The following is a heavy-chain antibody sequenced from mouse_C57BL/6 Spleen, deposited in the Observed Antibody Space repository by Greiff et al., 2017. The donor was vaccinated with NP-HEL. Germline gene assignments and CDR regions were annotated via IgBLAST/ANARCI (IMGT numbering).Heavy chain of an antibody. Sequence: EVQGVESGPGMVKPSQSLSLTCTVTGYSITSGYDWHWIRHFPGNKLEWMGYISYSGSTNYNPSLKSQISITHDTSKNHFYLKLNSVTTEDTATYYCAGDGYYGYFDVWGTGTTVTVSS. J-gene: IGHJ1*03. CDR2: ISYSGST. CDR3: AGDGYYGYFDV. D-gene: IGHD2-2*01. CDR1: GYSITSGYD. V-gene: IGHV3-1*01.